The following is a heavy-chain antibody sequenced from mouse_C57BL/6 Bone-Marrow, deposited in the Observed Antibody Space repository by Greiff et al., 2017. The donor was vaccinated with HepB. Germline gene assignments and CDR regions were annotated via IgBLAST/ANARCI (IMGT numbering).Heavy chain of an antibody. CDR2: ISYDGSN. V-gene: IGHV3-6*01. Sequence: ESGPGLVKPSQSLSLTCSVTGYSITSGYYWNWIRQFPGNKLEWMGYISYDGSNNYNPSLKNRISITRDTSKNQFFLKLNSVTTEDTATYYCAPDGDYDAMDYWGQGTSVTVSS. CDR3: APDGDYDAMDY. D-gene: IGHD1-1*01. J-gene: IGHJ4*01. CDR1: GYSITSGYY.